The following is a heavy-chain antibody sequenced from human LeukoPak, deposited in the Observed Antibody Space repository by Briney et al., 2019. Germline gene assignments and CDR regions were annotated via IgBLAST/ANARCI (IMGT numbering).Heavy chain of an antibody. D-gene: IGHD6-13*01. V-gene: IGHV3-11*01. CDR3: AKDMRLGSSWIFDY. J-gene: IGHJ4*02. CDR2: ISSSGSTI. Sequence: GGSLRLSCAASGFTFSDYYMSWIRQAPGKGLEWVSYISSSGSTIYYADSVKGRFTISRDNAKNSLYLQVNTLRAEDTAVYYCAKDMRLGSSWIFDYWGQGTLVTVSS. CDR1: GFTFSDYY.